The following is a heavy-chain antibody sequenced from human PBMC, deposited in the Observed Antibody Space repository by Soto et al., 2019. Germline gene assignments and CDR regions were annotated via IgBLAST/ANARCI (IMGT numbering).Heavy chain of an antibody. J-gene: IGHJ6*02. CDR2: IYPGDSDT. Sequence: SGESLKISCKGSGYRFTSYWIGWVRQMPGKGLEWMGIIYPGDSDTRYSPSFQGQVTISADKSISTAYLRWSSLKASDTAMYYCARHGCSGGNCYAQLVGYYYGMDVWGQGTTVTVSS. CDR3: ARHGCSGGNCYAQLVGYYYGMDV. CDR1: GYRFTSYW. D-gene: IGHD2-15*01. V-gene: IGHV5-51*01.